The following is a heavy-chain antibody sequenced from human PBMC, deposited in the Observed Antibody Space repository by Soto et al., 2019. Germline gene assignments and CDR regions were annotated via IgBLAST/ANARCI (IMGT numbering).Heavy chain of an antibody. V-gene: IGHV3-30-3*01. CDR3: ARIYSSRNYYYYGMDV. D-gene: IGHD6-13*01. CDR1: RFTFSYYS. J-gene: IGHJ6*02. CDR2: TSFDGTNN. Sequence: GGSLRLSCAASRFTFSYYSMHWVRQSPGKGLEWVAVTSFDGTNNYYADSVKGRFTISRDNSKNTVSLQMNDLRGDDTGVYYCARIYSSRNYYYYGMDVWGQGTTVTVSS.